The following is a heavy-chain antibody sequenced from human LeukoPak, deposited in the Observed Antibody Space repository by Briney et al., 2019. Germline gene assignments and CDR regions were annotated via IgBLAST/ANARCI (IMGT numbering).Heavy chain of an antibody. CDR3: ARESDYGDYVGY. CDR1: GFTFNNYA. V-gene: IGHV3-21*01. CDR2: ISSSSSYI. Sequence: GGSLRLSCAASGFTFNNYAMNWVRQAPGKGLEWVSSISSSSSYIYYADSVKGRFTISRDNAKKSMYLQMNSLRAEDTAVYYCARESDYGDYVGYWGQGTLVTVSS. D-gene: IGHD4-17*01. J-gene: IGHJ4*02.